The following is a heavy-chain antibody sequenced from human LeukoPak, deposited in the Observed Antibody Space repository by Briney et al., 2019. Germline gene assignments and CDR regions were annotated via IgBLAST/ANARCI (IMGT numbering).Heavy chain of an antibody. J-gene: IGHJ5*02. CDR2: ISSSSSTI. CDR1: GFTFSSYS. D-gene: IGHD3-22*01. CDR3: ARAAYYYDSSGWFDP. V-gene: IGHV3-48*04. Sequence: PGGSLRLSCAASGFTFSSYSMNWVRQAPGKGLEWVSYISSSSSTIYYADSVKGRFTISRDNAKNSLYLQMNSLRAEDTAVYYCARAAYYYDSSGWFDPWGQGTLVTVSS.